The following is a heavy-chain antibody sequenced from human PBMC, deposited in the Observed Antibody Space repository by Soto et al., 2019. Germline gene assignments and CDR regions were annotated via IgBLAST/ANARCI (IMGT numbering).Heavy chain of an antibody. CDR2: IWYDGTNK. J-gene: IGHJ2*01. CDR1: GFTFSSYG. V-gene: IGHV3-33*01. Sequence: QVQLVESGGVVVQPGRSLRLSCATSGFTFSSYGMHWVRQGPGKGLEWVAVIWYDGTNKYYADSVNGRFTISRDDSKNTLYLQMNSLRAEDTAVYYCARGPMTTVTTWGDWYFDLWGRGTLVTVSS. D-gene: IGHD4-17*01. CDR3: ARGPMTTVTTWGDWYFDL.